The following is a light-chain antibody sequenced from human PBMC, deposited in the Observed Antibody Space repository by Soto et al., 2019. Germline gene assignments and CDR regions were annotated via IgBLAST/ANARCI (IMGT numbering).Light chain of an antibody. CDR1: SSDVGSYTL. V-gene: IGLV2-23*03. J-gene: IGLJ3*02. CDR3: CSYAGSPTFPWI. Sequence: QSALTQPASVSGSPGQSITISCTGTSSDVGSYTLVSWYQQNPGKAPKLIIYEGTKRPSGVSNRFSGSKSGNTASPTISGLQAEDEADYYCCSYAGSPTFPWIFGGGTKVTVL. CDR2: EGT.